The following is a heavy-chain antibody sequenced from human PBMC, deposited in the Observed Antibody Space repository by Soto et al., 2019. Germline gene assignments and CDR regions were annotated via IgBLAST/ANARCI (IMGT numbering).Heavy chain of an antibody. Sequence: LRLSCAVSGFSFSTYAMHWVRQAPGKGLEWLAIIWFDGVKEYYAESVRGRFTISIDNSKNTVFLQMDTVGAEDSALYYCTRATFDVWGQGTTVTVSS. CDR2: IWFDGVKE. CDR3: TRATFDV. CDR1: GFSFSTYA. V-gene: IGHV3-33*01. J-gene: IGHJ6*02.